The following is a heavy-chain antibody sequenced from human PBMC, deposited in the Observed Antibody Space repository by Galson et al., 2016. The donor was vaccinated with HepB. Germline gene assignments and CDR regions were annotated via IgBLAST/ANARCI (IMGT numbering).Heavy chain of an antibody. Sequence: SLRLSCAASGFTFSSYAMHWVRQAPGKGLEWVAVISYDGSNKYYADSVKGRFTISSDNSKNTLYLQMNSLRAEDTAVYYCARGRAARSPFDYWGQGTLVTVSS. CDR3: ARGRAARSPFDY. D-gene: IGHD6-6*01. J-gene: IGHJ4*02. CDR1: GFTFSSYA. CDR2: ISYDGSNK. V-gene: IGHV3-30-3*01.